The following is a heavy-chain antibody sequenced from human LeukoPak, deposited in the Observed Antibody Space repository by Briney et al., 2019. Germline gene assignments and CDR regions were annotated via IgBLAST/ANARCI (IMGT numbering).Heavy chain of an antibody. D-gene: IGHD3-10*01. Sequence: PGGSLRLSCAASGFTFSSYGMNWVRQAPGKGLEWVSSISSSSSYIYYADSVKGRFTISRDNAKNSLYLQMNSLRAEDTAVYYCARAGITMVRGVHNFDYWGQGTLVTVSS. V-gene: IGHV3-21*01. CDR2: ISSSSSYI. CDR3: ARAGITMVRGVHNFDY. CDR1: GFTFSSYG. J-gene: IGHJ4*02.